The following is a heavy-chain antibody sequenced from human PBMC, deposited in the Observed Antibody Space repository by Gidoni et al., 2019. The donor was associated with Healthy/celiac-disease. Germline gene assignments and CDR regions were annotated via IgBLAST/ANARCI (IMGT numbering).Heavy chain of an antibody. V-gene: IGHV3-21*01. CDR1: GFTFSSYS. D-gene: IGHD2-21*02. J-gene: IGHJ4*02. CDR2: ISSSSSYI. CDR3: ARDQGYCGGDCYSD. Sequence: EVQLVESGGGLVKPGGSLRLSCAASGFTFSSYSMNWVRQAPGKVLEWVSSISSSSSYIYYADSVKGRFTISRDNAKNSLYLQMNSLRAEDTAVYYCARDQGYCGGDCYSDWGQGTLVTVSS.